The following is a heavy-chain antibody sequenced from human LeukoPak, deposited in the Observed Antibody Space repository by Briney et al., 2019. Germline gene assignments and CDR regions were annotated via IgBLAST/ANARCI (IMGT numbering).Heavy chain of an antibody. CDR1: GYTFTGYY. Sequence: ASVKVSCKASGYTFTGYYMHWVRQAPGQGLEWMGIINPSGDSTSSAQTFQGRVTMTRDMSTSTVYMALSSLRTEDTAVYYCARGRHSYEGSDYYYEGDAFDIWGQGTMVTVSS. D-gene: IGHD3-22*01. J-gene: IGHJ3*02. V-gene: IGHV1-46*01. CDR3: ARGRHSYEGSDYYYEGDAFDI. CDR2: INPSGDST.